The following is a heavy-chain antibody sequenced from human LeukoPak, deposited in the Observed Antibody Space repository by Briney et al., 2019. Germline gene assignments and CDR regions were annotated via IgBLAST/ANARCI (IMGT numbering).Heavy chain of an antibody. Sequence: SVKVSCKVSGYKLLELSMHWVRQAPGQGLEWMGGIIPIFGTANYAQKFQGRVTITADESTSTAYMELSSLRSEDTAVYYCARDERYYFDYWGQGTLVTVSS. J-gene: IGHJ4*02. CDR2: IIPIFGTA. CDR1: GYKLLELS. V-gene: IGHV1-69*13. D-gene: IGHD1-14*01. CDR3: ARDERYYFDY.